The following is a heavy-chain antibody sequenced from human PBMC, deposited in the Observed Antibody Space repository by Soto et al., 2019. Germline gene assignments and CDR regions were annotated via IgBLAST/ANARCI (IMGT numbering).Heavy chain of an antibody. J-gene: IGHJ5*02. D-gene: IGHD3-10*01. CDR1: GFTFSSYA. V-gene: IGHV3-23*01. CDR2: ISGSGGST. CDR3: AKDRGGYNWFDP. Sequence: LRLSCAASGFTFSSYAMSWVRQAPGKGLEWVSAISGSGGSTYYADSVKGRFTISRDNSKNTLYLQMNSLRAEDTAVYYCAKDRGGYNWFDPWGQGTLVTVSS.